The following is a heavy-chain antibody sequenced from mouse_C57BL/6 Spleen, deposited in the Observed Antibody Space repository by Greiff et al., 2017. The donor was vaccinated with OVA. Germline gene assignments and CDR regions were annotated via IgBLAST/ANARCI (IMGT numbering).Heavy chain of an antibody. V-gene: IGHV1-22*01. Sequence: EVQLQQSGPELVKPGASVKMSCKASGYTFTDYNMHWVKQSHGKSLEWIGYINPNNGGTSYNQKFKGKATLTVNKSSSTAYMELRSLTSEDSSFYYCARSAYYSKNYAMDYWGQGTSVTVSS. CDR2: INPNNGGT. J-gene: IGHJ4*01. CDR1: GYTFTDYN. CDR3: ARSAYYSKNYAMDY. D-gene: IGHD2-5*01.